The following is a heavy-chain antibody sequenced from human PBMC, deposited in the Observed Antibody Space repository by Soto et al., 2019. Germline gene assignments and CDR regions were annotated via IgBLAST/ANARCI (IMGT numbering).Heavy chain of an antibody. V-gene: IGHV3-23*01. CDR1: GYTFSSSI. Sequence: AGGSLRLSCAGSGYTFSSSIMSWVRQAPGKGLEWVSTFSGGSTYYADSVKGRFTISRDNSKNMLYLQMNSLRAEDTAVYYCAKRHYSPDDTWGQGTLVTVSS. CDR3: AKRHYSPDDT. CDR2: FSGGST. D-gene: IGHD2-21*01. J-gene: IGHJ5*02.